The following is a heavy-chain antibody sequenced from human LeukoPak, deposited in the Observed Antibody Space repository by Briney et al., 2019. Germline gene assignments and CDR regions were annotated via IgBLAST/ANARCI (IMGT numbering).Heavy chain of an antibody. CDR1: GFPFIVYY. J-gene: IGHJ4*02. CDR3: ARKDFSSGSFNY. V-gene: IGHV3-11*04. D-gene: IGHD3-22*01. Sequence: GGSLRLSCAVSGFPFIVYYMSWLRQAPGKGLEWISYIGLNGYPLDYADSVKGRFTISRDNARNSLYLDMNSLRAEDTGVYYCARKDFSSGSFNYWGQGTLVTVSS. CDR2: IGLNGYPL.